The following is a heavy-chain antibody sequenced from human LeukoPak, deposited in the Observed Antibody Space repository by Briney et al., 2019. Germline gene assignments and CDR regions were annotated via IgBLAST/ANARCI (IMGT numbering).Heavy chain of an antibody. D-gene: IGHD3-22*01. CDR1: GFTFTDSA. V-gene: IGHV3-73*01. J-gene: IGHJ4*02. Sequence: GGSLRLSCAASGFTFTDSAMHWVRQASGKGLEWVGRIRSKANSYATSYDASVKGRFAISRDDSKNTAFLQMNSLKTEDTAVYYCTRRYYHDSSGNYYGDYWGQGTRVTVSS. CDR3: TRRYYHDSSGNYYGDY. CDR2: IRSKANSYAT.